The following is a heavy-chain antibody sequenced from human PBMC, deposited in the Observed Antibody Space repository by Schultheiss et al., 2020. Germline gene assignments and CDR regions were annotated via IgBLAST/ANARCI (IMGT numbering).Heavy chain of an antibody. CDR1: GFTFSSYA. J-gene: IGHJ6*02. CDR3: AKVSGIAARWYYYYGMDV. V-gene: IGHV3-23*01. Sequence: GGSLRLSCAASGFTFSSYAMSWVRQAPGKGLEWVSYISSSGSTIYYAESVKGRFTISRDNSKNTLYLQMNSLRAEDTAVYYCAKVSGIAARWYYYYGMDVWGQGTTVTVSS. D-gene: IGHD6-6*01. CDR2: ISSSGSTI.